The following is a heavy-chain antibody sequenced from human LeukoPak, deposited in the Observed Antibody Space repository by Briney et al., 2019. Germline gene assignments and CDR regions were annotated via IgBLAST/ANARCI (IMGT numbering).Heavy chain of an antibody. CDR2: IKQDGSEK. V-gene: IGHV3-7*01. CDR3: ARVVYYYDSSGYFAY. Sequence: PGGSLRLSCAASGFTFSSYWMSWVRQAPGKGLEWVANIKQDGSEKYYVDSVKGRFTISRDNAKNSLYLQMNSLRAEDTAVYYCARVVYYYDSSGYFAYWGQGTLVTVSS. J-gene: IGHJ4*02. CDR1: GFTFSSYW. D-gene: IGHD3-22*01.